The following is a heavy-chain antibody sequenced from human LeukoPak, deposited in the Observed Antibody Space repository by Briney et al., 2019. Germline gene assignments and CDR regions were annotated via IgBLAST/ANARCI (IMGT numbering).Heavy chain of an antibody. J-gene: IGHJ4*02. D-gene: IGHD3-22*01. V-gene: IGHV3-30*18. CDR2: ITCGGSNK. Sequence: GGSLRLSCAASRFTFCRYDMHWLRQAPGKGRVGGTYITCGGSNKYYTDSVKGRFTISRDISKNTLYLKMNTLSDEDTSVCYCAKAGLGDSSGYSLSVDYWGQGTLVTVSS. CDR3: AKAGLGDSSGYSLSVDY. CDR1: RFTFCRYD.